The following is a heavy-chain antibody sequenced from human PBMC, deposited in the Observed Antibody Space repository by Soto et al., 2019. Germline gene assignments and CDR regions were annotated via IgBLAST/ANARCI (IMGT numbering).Heavy chain of an antibody. Sequence: GSLRLSCAASGXNFNSDEMNWVRQTPGKGLEWVASIYSGETTYYADSVRCRFTISSYKSKNTLYFQLSSLRIEDTDVYYCTRDGRGLGRLSLFEYWGQGVLVNVSS. J-gene: IGHJ4*02. D-gene: IGHD2-21*02. CDR1: GXNFNSDE. CDR3: TRDGRGLGRLSLFEY. V-gene: IGHV3-53*01. CDR2: IYSGETT.